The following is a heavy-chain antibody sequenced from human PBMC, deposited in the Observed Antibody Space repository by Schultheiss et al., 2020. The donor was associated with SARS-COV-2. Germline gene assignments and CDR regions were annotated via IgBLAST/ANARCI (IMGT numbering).Heavy chain of an antibody. CDR1: GFTFSSYG. V-gene: IGHV3-33*08. J-gene: IGHJ6*03. D-gene: IGHD3-16*01. CDR3: ARSQEGDRYYYYMDV. CDR2: IWYDGSNK. Sequence: GGSLRLSCAASGFTFSSYGMHWVRQAPGKGLEWVAVIWYDGSNKYYADAVKGRFTISRDNSKNTLYLQMNSLRAEDTALYYCARSQEGDRYYYYMDVWGQGTTVTVSS.